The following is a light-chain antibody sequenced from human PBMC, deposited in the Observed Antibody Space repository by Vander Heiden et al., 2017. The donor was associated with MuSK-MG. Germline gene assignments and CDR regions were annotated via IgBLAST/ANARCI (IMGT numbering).Light chain of an antibody. V-gene: IGKV3-11*01. CDR1: QSVRNY. J-gene: IGKJ5*01. CDR3: QQRSSWHSIN. Sequence: EIVLTQSPATLSVSPGERATLSCRASQSVRNYLAWYQQKPGLAPRLLIYDASNRATGIPARFSGSGSGTDFTLTISSLEPEDFAVYYCQQRSSWHSINVGQGTRLEIK. CDR2: DAS.